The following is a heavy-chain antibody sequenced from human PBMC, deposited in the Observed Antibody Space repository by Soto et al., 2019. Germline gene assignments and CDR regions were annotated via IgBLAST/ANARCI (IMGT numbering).Heavy chain of an antibody. D-gene: IGHD3-3*01. V-gene: IGHV1-18*01. Sequence: ASVKVSCKASGYTFTSYGIGWARQAPGQGLEWMGWISAYNGNTNYAQKLQGRVTMTTDTSTSTAYMELRSLRSDDTAVYYCARVPPPGFGVVSYGIDFWAQGTKVTGSS. CDR3: ARVPPPGFGVVSYGIDF. J-gene: IGHJ6*02. CDR2: ISAYNGNT. CDR1: GYTFTSYG.